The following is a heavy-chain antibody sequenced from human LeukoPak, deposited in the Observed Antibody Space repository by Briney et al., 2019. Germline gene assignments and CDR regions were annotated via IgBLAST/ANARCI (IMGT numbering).Heavy chain of an antibody. CDR2: INPDSGGT. V-gene: IGHV1-2*04. Sequence: ASVKVSCKASGYTFTGFYMHWVRQAPGQGLEWMGWINPDSGGTNYAQKFQGWVTMTRDTSISTAYMELSRLRSDDTAVYYCARDPSLAAAEPPYYFDYWGQGTLVTVSS. D-gene: IGHD6-13*01. CDR3: ARDPSLAAAEPPYYFDY. J-gene: IGHJ4*02. CDR1: GYTFTGFY.